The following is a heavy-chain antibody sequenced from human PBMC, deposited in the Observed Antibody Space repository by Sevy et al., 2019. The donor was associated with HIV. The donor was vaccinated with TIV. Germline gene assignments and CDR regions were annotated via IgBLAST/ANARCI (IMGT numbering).Heavy chain of an antibody. J-gene: IGHJ4*02. Sequence: GGYLRLSCAASGFTVNSNYMNWVRQAPGKGLEGVSVIHSDDTTYQADSVKDRLTISRNNVRNTLYLHMSSLRAEDTAVYYCARGKSGYGYALNYWGQGTLVTVSS. CDR2: IHSDDTT. CDR1: GFTVNSNY. V-gene: IGHV3-66*01. D-gene: IGHD5-18*01. CDR3: ARGKSGYGYALNY.